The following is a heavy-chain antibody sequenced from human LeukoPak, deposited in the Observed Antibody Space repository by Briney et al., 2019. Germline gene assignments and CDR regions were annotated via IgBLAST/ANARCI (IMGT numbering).Heavy chain of an antibody. Sequence: GASVKVSCKASGYTFTGYYMHWVRQAPGQGLEWMGWINPNSGGTNYAQKFQGRVTMTRDTSISTAYMELSRLRSDDTAVYYCARDRGREGATTFDYWGQGTLVTVSS. CDR3: ARDRGREGATTFDY. J-gene: IGHJ4*02. CDR2: INPNSGGT. CDR1: GYTFTGYY. V-gene: IGHV1-2*02. D-gene: IGHD1-26*01.